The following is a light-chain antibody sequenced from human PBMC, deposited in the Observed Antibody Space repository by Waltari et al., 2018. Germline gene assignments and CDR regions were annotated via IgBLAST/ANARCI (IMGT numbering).Light chain of an antibody. V-gene: IGKV1-39*01. CDR2: AAP. CDR3: QQSYSIPSA. CDR1: QSISSY. Sequence: DIQMTQSPSSLSASVGDRVTITCRASQSISSYLNWYQQKPGKAPKLLIYAAPSLQSGVPSRFSGSGSGTDFTLTISNLQPEDFATYYCQQSYSIPSAFGPGTKVDIK. J-gene: IGKJ3*01.